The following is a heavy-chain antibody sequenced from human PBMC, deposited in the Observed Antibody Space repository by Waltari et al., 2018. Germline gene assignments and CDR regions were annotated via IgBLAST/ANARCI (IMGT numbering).Heavy chain of an antibody. D-gene: IGHD6-19*01. J-gene: IGHJ4*02. CDR3: ARLSSGWFKIDY. CDR1: GGSISSSSYY. CDR2: IYYSGST. Sequence: QLQLQESGPGLVKPSETLSLTCTVSGGSISSSSYYWGWTRQPPGKGLEWIGSIYYSGSTYYNPSLKSRVTISVDTSKNQFSLKLSSVTAADTAVYYCARLSSGWFKIDYWGQGTLVTVSS. V-gene: IGHV4-39*01.